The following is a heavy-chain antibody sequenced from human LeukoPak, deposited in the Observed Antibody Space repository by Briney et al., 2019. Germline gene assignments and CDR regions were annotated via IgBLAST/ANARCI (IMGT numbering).Heavy chain of an antibody. V-gene: IGHV4-59*11. D-gene: IGHD2-15*01. CDR2: ISNSGST. J-gene: IGHJ6*03. CDR1: GGAISSHN. CDR3: GRDALVGYFSYYYMDV. Sequence: SETLSLNPTGSGGAISSHNWTWMPPCPGKGREWIGDISNSGSTSYKPSLKSRVTISIDTSKNQFSLKLSSVTAADTAVYYCGRDALVGYFSYYYMDVWGKGTTVTVSS.